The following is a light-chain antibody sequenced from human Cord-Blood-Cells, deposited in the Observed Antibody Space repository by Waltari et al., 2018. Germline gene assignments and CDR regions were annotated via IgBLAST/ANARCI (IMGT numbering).Light chain of an antibody. Sequence: QSALTQPASVSGSPGQSITISCPGTSSDVGSYQLVSWYQQHPGKAPKLMIYEGSKRPSGVSNRFSGSKSGNTASLTISGLQAEDEADYYCCSYAGSSTWVFGGGTKLTVL. J-gene: IGLJ3*02. CDR1: SSDVGSYQL. CDR2: EGS. CDR3: CSYAGSSTWV. V-gene: IGLV2-23*01.